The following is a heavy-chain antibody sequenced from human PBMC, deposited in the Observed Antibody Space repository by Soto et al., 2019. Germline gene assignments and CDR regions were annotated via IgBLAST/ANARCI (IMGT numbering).Heavy chain of an antibody. V-gene: IGHV3-23*01. CDR1: GFTFSSYA. J-gene: IGHJ4*02. Sequence: EVQLLESGGGLVQPGGSLRLSCAASGFTFSSYAMSWVRQAPGKGLEWVSDISGSGGSTYYADSVKGRFTISRDNSKNTLYLQMNSLRAEDTAVYYCAKWATERNYDILTGYYLWGQGTLVTVSS. CDR2: ISGSGGST. D-gene: IGHD3-9*01. CDR3: AKWATERNYDILTGYYL.